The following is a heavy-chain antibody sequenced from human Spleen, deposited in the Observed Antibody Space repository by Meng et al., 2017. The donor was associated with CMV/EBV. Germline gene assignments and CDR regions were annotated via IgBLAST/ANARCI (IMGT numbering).Heavy chain of an antibody. V-gene: IGHV3-23*01. CDR2: LGDNGDKT. D-gene: IGHD3-10*01. CDR1: GYSFSSYA. J-gene: IGHJ3*02. CDR3: AKAALYGSGSYYSAFDM. Sequence: GSLRLSCAASGYSFSSYAMSWVRQAPGKGLEWVSTLGDNGDKTYNAASVKGRFIISRDSSKNTLYLQMNSLRADDTAVYYCAKAALYGSGSYYSAFDMWGQGTMVTVSS.